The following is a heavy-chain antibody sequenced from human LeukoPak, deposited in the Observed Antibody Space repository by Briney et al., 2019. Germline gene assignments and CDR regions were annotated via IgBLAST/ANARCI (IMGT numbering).Heavy chain of an antibody. J-gene: IGHJ4*02. Sequence: ASVKVSCKASGYTFTSYYMRWVRQAPGQGLEWMGIINPSGGSTSYAQKLQGRVTMTRDMSTSTVYMELSSLRSEDTAVYYCARLPVGAIYFDDYWGQGTLVTVSS. CDR2: INPSGGST. D-gene: IGHD1-26*01. V-gene: IGHV1-46*01. CDR3: ARLPVGAIYFDDY. CDR1: GYTFTSYY.